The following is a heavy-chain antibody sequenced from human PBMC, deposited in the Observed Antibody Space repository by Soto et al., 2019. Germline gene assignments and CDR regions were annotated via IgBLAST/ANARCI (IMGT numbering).Heavy chain of an antibody. V-gene: IGHV4-4*07. CDR2: LYANENN. CDR3: ARDHPKWYFDL. Sequence: SETLSLTCTVSTASVNSYYLSWIRQPAGKGLEWIGRLYANENNDYNPSLRSRVTISVDNKRQFSLKLSSVTDADKAVYYCARDHPKWYFDLWGRGSPVTVCS. J-gene: IGHJ2*01. CDR1: TASVNSYY.